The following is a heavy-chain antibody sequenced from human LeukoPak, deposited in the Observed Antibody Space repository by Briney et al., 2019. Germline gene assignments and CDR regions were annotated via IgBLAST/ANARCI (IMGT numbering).Heavy chain of an antibody. J-gene: IGHJ4*02. CDR2: IRYDGTDK. D-gene: IGHD3-10*01. Sequence: GGSLRLSCAASGFTFSNHGMHWVRQAPGKGLEWVAFIRYDGTDKYYADSVKGRFTISRDNAKNSLYLQMNSLRAEDTAVYYCARDPAYSGSFTAYFDYWGQGTLVTVSS. V-gene: IGHV3-30*02. CDR1: GFTFSNHG. CDR3: ARDPAYSGSFTAYFDY.